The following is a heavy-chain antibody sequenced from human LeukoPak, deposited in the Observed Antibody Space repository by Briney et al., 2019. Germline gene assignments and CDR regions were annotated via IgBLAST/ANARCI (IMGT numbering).Heavy chain of an antibody. D-gene: IGHD2-15*01. CDR3: ASLYCSGGSCYLDY. CDR1: GFTFDDYA. J-gene: IGHJ4*02. Sequence: PGGSLRLSCAASGFTFDDYAMHWVRQAPGKGLEWVSGISWNSGSIGYADSVKGRFTISRDNAKNSLYLQMNSLRAEDTAVYYCASLYCSGGSCYLDYWGQGTLVTVSS. V-gene: IGHV3-9*01. CDR2: ISWNSGSI.